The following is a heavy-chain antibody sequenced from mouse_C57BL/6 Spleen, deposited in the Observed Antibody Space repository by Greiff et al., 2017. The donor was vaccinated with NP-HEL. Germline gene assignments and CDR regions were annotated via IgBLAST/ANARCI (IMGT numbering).Heavy chain of an antibody. V-gene: IGHV1-52*01. CDR2: IDPSDSET. Sequence: VQLQQPGAELVRPGSSVKLSCKASGYTFTSYWLHWVKQRPIQGLEWIGNIDPSDSETHYNQKFKDKATLTVDKSSSTAYMQLSSLTSEDSAVYYCARYYGSRHFDVWGTGTTVTVSS. J-gene: IGHJ1*03. CDR1: GYTFTSYW. CDR3: ARYYGSRHFDV. D-gene: IGHD1-1*01.